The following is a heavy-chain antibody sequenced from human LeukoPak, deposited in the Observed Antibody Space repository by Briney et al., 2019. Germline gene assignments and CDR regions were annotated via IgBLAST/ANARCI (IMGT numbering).Heavy chain of an antibody. D-gene: IGHD4-23*01. J-gene: IGHJ4*02. V-gene: IGHV1-24*01. CDR1: GYTLTELS. Sequence: ASVTVSCTVSGYTLTELSMHWVRQAPGKGLEWMGGFDPEDGETIYAQKFQGRVTMTEDTSTDTAYMELSRLRSDDTAVYYCARGIYGGNSPLVDYWGQGTLVTVSS. CDR2: FDPEDGET. CDR3: ARGIYGGNSPLVDY.